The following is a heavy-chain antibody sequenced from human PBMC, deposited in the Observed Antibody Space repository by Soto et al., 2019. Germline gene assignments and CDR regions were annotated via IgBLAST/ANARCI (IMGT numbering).Heavy chain of an antibody. CDR3: AKERNSWYSSGSDS. V-gene: IGHV3-23*01. Sequence: EVQLLESGGGLVQAGGSLRVSCAASGFTFSSCAMGWVRQAPGKGLEWVSSISVNGGSTYSADSVKGRFTISRDNSKNTLYLHMISLRAEDTAVYYCAKERNSWYSSGSDSWGQGTLVTVSS. CDR2: ISVNGGST. CDR1: GFTFSSCA. J-gene: IGHJ4*02. D-gene: IGHD2-15*01.